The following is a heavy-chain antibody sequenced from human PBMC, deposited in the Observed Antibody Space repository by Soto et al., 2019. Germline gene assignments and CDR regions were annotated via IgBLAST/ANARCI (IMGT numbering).Heavy chain of an antibody. CDR2: IYSGGST. J-gene: IGHJ4*02. CDR1: GFTVSDNY. D-gene: IGHD2-15*01. V-gene: IGHV3-53*01. Sequence: GGSLRLSCAASGFTVSDNYMSWVRQAPEKGLEWVSLIYSGGSTYYADSVQGRFTISRDNSKNTLYLQMNSLRAEDTAVYYCARSPANVYCRGPDCHERYFDYWGQGTQVTVSS. CDR3: ARSPANVYCRGPDCHERYFDY.